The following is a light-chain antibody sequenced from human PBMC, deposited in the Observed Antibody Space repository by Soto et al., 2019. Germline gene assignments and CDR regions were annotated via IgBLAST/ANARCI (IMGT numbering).Light chain of an antibody. CDR1: QTINNN. Sequence: ETVMTQSPVTLSVSPGEGATLSCRASQTINNNLAWYQQKPGQAPRLLIYGASRRATGVPARFSGSGSGKDYTLTISRLEPEDFAVYYCQQYGSSPTTFGQGTKVEIK. CDR3: QQYGSSPTT. CDR2: GAS. J-gene: IGKJ1*01. V-gene: IGKV3-20*01.